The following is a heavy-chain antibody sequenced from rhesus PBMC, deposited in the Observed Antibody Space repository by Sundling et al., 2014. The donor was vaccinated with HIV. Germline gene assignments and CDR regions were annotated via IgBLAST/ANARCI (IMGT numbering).Heavy chain of an antibody. V-gene: IGHV1-111*02. CDR1: GFTFIDYF. Sequence: EVQLIQSGAEVKKPGASVKISCKASGFTFIDYFLHWVRQTPGKGLEWVGHIDPEDGKTAYAQKFRGRVTITADTSTDTSYLDLSSLKSDDTAVYFCAGFKTLDYWGQGVLVTVSS. CDR3: AGFKTLDY. CDR2: IDPEDGKT. J-gene: IGHJ4*01. D-gene: IGHD3-40*01.